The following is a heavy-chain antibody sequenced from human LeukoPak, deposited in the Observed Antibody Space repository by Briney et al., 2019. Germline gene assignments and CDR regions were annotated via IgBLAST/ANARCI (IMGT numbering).Heavy chain of an antibody. Sequence: PGGSLRLSCAASGFTFSSYAMSWVRQAPGKGLEWVSAISGSGGSTYCADSVKGRFTISRGNSKNTLYLQMNSLRAEDTAVYYCAKDHDFWSGYPDYWGQGTLVTVSS. CDR2: ISGSGGST. V-gene: IGHV3-23*01. CDR3: AKDHDFWSGYPDY. CDR1: GFTFSSYA. D-gene: IGHD3-3*01. J-gene: IGHJ4*02.